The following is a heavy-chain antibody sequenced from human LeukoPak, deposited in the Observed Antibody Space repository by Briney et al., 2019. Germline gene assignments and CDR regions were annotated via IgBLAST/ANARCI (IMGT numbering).Heavy chain of an antibody. CDR2: IYTSGST. D-gene: IGHD5-18*01. Sequence: PSETLSLTCSVSGGSISSGSYYWSWIRQPAGKGLEWIGRIYTSGSTNYNPSLKSRVTISVDTSKNQFSLKLSSATAADTAVYYCARSASLLRGYSYDTASFDYWGQGTLVTVSS. V-gene: IGHV4-61*02. CDR3: ARSASLLRGYSYDTASFDY. J-gene: IGHJ4*02. CDR1: GGSISSGSYY.